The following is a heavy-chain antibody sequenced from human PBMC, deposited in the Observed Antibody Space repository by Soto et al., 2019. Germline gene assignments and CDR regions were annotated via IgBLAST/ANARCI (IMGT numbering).Heavy chain of an antibody. Sequence: LSLTCAVSGGSISSGGYSWSWIRQPPGKGLEWIGYIYHSGSTYYNPSLKSRVTISVDRSKNQFSLKLSSVTAADTAVYYCARVGYDFWSGTYFDYWGQGTLVTVSS. V-gene: IGHV4-30-2*01. D-gene: IGHD3-3*01. CDR2: IYHSGST. CDR3: ARVGYDFWSGTYFDY. CDR1: GGSISSGGYS. J-gene: IGHJ4*02.